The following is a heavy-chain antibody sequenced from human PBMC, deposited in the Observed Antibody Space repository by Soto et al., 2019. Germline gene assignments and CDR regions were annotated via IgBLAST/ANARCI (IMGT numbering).Heavy chain of an antibody. CDR2: ISSSSSYI. CDR3: ARDPEYYAILNGYSHFDY. Sequence: RLSCAASGFTFSSYSMNWVRQAPGKGLEWVSSISSSSSYIYHADSVKGRFTISRDNAKNSLYLQMNSLRAEDTAVYYCARDPEYYAILNGYSHFDYWGQGTLVTVSS. CDR1: GFTFSSYS. J-gene: IGHJ4*02. V-gene: IGHV3-21*01. D-gene: IGHD3-9*01.